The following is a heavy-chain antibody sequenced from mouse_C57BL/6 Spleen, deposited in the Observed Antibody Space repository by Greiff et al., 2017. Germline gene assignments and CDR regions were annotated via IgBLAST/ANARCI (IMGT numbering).Heavy chain of an antibody. V-gene: IGHV1-26*01. Sequence: VQLQQSGPELVKPGASVKISCKASGYTFTDYYMNWVKQSHGKSLEWIGDINPNNGGTSYNQKFKGKATLTVDKSSSTADMELRSLTSEDSAVYYCARWLLQYFDVWGTGTTVTVSS. J-gene: IGHJ1*03. D-gene: IGHD2-3*01. CDR2: INPNNGGT. CDR3: ARWLLQYFDV. CDR1: GYTFTDYY.